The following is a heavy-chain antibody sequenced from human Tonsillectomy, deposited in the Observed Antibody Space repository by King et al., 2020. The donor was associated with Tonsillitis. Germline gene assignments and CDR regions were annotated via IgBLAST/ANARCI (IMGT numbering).Heavy chain of an antibody. CDR2: INPNSGGT. D-gene: IGHD3-22*01. Sequence: VQLVESGAEVKKPGASVKVSCKASGYSFAAYSIHWVRQAPGQGLEWMGRINPNSGGTKYAQKFQGRVTMTRDTSIGTAYMELNRLRSDDMAVYFCARDDDSSGYYHTFDNWGQGTLVTVSS. CDR1: GYSFAAYS. CDR3: ARDDDSSGYYHTFDN. V-gene: IGHV1-2*06. J-gene: IGHJ4*02.